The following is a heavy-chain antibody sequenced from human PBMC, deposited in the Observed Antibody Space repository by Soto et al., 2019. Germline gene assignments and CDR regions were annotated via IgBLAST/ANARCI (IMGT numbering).Heavy chain of an antibody. CDR2: MSPGGNSQ. Sequence: GGSLRLSCAAPGFNFNIHALHWIRQAPGEGLEWVAVMSPGGNSQYYADSVKGRFTISRDTSKSTLYLQMTSLRPEDTAVYCCASGAAFYYDTSRYWGRGTLVTVSS. CDR1: GFNFNIHA. J-gene: IGHJ4*02. D-gene: IGHD3-22*01. CDR3: ASGAAFYYDTSRY. V-gene: IGHV3-30-3*01.